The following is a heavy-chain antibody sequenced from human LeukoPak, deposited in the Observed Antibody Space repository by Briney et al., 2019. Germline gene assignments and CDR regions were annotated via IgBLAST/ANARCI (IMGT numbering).Heavy chain of an antibody. Sequence: ASVKVSCKASGYTFTVYYMHWVRQAPGQGLEWMGWINPNSGGTNYAQKFQGRVTISVDTSKNQFSLKLSSVTAADTAVYYCARRVLLFMGYRPRGWFDPWGQGTLVTVSS. CDR2: INPNSGGT. J-gene: IGHJ5*02. V-gene: IGHV1-2*02. CDR3: ARRVLLFMGYRPRGWFDP. CDR1: GYTFTVYY. D-gene: IGHD5-24*01.